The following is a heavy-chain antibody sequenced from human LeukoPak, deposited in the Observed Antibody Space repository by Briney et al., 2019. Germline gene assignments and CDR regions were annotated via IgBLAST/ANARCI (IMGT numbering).Heavy chain of an antibody. J-gene: IGHJ4*02. Sequence: GASLKISCQGSGSSFSNFWIAWVRPLPGKGLEWMGIIYPGDSDTRYSPSFQGQVTISADKSLSTACLQWSGLKASDTAMYYCARQAIEGATKSNFDYWGQGTLVTVSS. CDR1: GSSFSNFW. CDR2: IYPGDSDT. D-gene: IGHD1-26*01. V-gene: IGHV5-51*01. CDR3: ARQAIEGATKSNFDY.